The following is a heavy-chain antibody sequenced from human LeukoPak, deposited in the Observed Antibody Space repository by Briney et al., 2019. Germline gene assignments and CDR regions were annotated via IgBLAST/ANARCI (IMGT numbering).Heavy chain of an antibody. V-gene: IGHV4-30-2*01. CDR1: GGSISSGGYS. Sequence: SETLSLTCAVSGGSISSGGYSWSWTRQPPGKGLEWIGYIYHSGSTYYNPSLKSRVTISVDRSKNQFSLKLSSVTAADTAVYYCAGSTLTIFGVLPRYYFDYWGQGTLVTVSS. J-gene: IGHJ4*02. D-gene: IGHD3-3*01. CDR3: AGSTLTIFGVLPRYYFDY. CDR2: IYHSGST.